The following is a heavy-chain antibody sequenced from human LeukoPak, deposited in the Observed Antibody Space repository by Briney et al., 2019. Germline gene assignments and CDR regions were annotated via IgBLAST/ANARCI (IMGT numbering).Heavy chain of an antibody. CDR3: ARGFTGTYYYDSSGYSVPLPNDAFDV. CDR2: INPNSGGT. CDR1: GYTFTSYD. D-gene: IGHD3-22*01. V-gene: IGHV1-2*02. Sequence: ASVKVSCKASGYTFTSYDINWVRQAPGQGLEWMGWINPNSGGTNYAQKFQGRVTMTRDTSISTAYMELSRLRSDDTAVYYCARGFTGTYYYDSSGYSVPLPNDAFDVWGQGTTVTVSS. J-gene: IGHJ3*01.